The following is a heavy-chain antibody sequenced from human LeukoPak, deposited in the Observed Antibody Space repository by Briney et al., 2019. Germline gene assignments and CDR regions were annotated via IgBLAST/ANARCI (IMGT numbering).Heavy chain of an antibody. CDR3: ARALWFGETFPAY. J-gene: IGHJ4*02. CDR2: ISSSSSTI. CDR1: GFTFSSYA. V-gene: IGHV3-48*01. Sequence: GGSLRLSCAASGFTFSSYAMNWVRQAPGKGLQWVSYISSSSSTIYYADSVKGRFTISRDNAKNSLYLQMNSLRAEDTAVYYCARALWFGETFPAYWGQGTLVTVSS. D-gene: IGHD3-10*01.